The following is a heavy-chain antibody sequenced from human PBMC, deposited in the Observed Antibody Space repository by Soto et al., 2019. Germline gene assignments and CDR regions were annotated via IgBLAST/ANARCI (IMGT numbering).Heavy chain of an antibody. J-gene: IGHJ6*02. CDR2: IYYSGST. CDR3: ARAPYYYYYYGMDV. V-gene: IGHV4-59*01. CDR1: GGSISSYY. Sequence: SETLSLTCTVSGGSISSYYWSWIRQPPGKGLEWIGYIYYSGSTNYNPSLKSRVTISVDTSKNQFSLKLSSVTAADTAVYYCARAPYYYYYYGMDVWGQGTTVTVSS.